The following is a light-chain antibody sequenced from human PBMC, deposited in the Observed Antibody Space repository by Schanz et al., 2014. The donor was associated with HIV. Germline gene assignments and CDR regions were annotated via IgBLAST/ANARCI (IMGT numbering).Light chain of an antibody. V-gene: IGLV2-23*03. CDR2: EGS. CDR1: SNDVGGYNL. Sequence: QSALTQPPSASGSPGQSVTISCTGTSNDVGGYNLVSWYQQHPGKAPKLMIYEGSKRPSGVSNRFSGSKSGNTASLTISGLQAEDEADYYCCSYAGSSTFVFGGGTKLTVL. J-gene: IGLJ2*01. CDR3: CSYAGSSTFV.